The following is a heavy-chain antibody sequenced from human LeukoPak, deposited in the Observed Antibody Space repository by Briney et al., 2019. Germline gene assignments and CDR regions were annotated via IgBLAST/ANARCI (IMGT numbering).Heavy chain of an antibody. CDR2: IYYSGST. J-gene: IGHJ4*02. V-gene: IGHV4-31*01. CDR3: ASGYYDYVWGSYRGDNFDY. D-gene: IGHD3-16*02. Sequence: PSQTLSLTCTVSGGSISSGGYYWSWIRPHPGKGLEWIGCIYYSGSTYYNPSLKSPVTISVDTSKNQFSLKLSSVTAADTAVYYCASGYYDYVWGSYRGDNFDYWGQGTLVTVSS. CDR1: GGSISSGGYY.